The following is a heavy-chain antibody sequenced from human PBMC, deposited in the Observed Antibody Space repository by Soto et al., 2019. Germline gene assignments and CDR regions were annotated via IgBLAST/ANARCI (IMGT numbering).Heavy chain of an antibody. J-gene: IGHJ3*02. V-gene: IGHV1-3*01. CDR3: ARGDGALDACDI. D-gene: IGHD3-16*01. CDR2: INAGNGNT. Sequence: QVQLVQSGAEVKKPGSSVKVSCKASGYTFTSYAMHWVRQSPGQRLEWMGWINAGNGNTKYSQKFQGRVTITRDTSASTAYMERSSLRSEDTAVYYCARGDGALDACDIWGHGTMVTVSS. CDR1: GYTFTSYA.